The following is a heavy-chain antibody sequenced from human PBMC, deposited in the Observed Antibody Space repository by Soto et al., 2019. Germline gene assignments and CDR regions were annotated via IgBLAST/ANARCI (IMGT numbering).Heavy chain of an antibody. CDR2: INHSGST. J-gene: IGHJ6*02. D-gene: IGHD3-10*01. Sequence: QVQLQQWGAGLLKPSETLSLTCAVYGGSFSGYYWSWIRQPPGKGLEWIGEINHSGSTNYNPSLKGRVTISVDTSKNQFSLKLSSVTAADTAVYYCARGKGRHYGSGSSRYYYYGMDVWGQGTTVTVSS. CDR3: ARGKGRHYGSGSSRYYYYGMDV. V-gene: IGHV4-34*01. CDR1: GGSFSGYY.